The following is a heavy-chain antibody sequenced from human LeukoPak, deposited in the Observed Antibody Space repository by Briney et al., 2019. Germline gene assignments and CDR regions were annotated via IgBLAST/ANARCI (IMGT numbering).Heavy chain of an antibody. J-gene: IGHJ4*02. D-gene: IGHD3-10*01. CDR2: IKQDGSEK. CDR3: ARTWFGELYPREFDY. V-gene: IGHV3-7*01. CDR1: GFTFSSYW. Sequence: GGSLRLSCAASGFTFSSYWMSWVRQAPGKGLEWVANIKQDGSEKYYVDSVKGRFTISRDNAKNSLHLQMNSLRAEDTAVYYCARTWFGELYPREFDYWGQGTLVTVSS.